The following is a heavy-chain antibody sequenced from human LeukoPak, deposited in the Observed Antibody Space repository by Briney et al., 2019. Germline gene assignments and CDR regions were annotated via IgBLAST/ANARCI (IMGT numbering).Heavy chain of an antibody. D-gene: IGHD3-9*01. CDR3: ARRRTTYDILTGYYSYYYGMDV. J-gene: IGHJ6*02. V-gene: IGHV5-10-1*01. CDR1: GYSLTSYW. Sequence: GESLKISCKGSGYSLTSYWISWVRQMPGKGLEWMGRIDPSDSYTNYSPSFQGHVTISADKSISTAYLQWSSLKASDTAMYYCARRRTTYDILTGYYSYYYGMDVWGQGTTVTVSS. CDR2: IDPSDSYT.